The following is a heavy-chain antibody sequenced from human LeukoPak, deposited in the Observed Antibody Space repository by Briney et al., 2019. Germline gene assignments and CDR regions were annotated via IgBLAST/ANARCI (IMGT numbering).Heavy chain of an antibody. J-gene: IGHJ4*02. CDR2: INHSGST. V-gene: IGHV4-34*01. CDR1: GGSFSGHY. D-gene: IGHD6-19*01. Sequence: PSETLSLTCAVYGGSFSGHYWSWIRQPPGKGLEWIGEINHSGSTNYNPSLKSRVTISVDTSKNQFSLKLSSVTAADTAMYYCARESTTEAGSVDYWGRGTLVTVSS. CDR3: ARESTTEAGSVDY.